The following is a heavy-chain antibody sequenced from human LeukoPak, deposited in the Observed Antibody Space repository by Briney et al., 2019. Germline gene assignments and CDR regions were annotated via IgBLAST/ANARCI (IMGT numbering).Heavy chain of an antibody. CDR3: ARRHTSSSGFDY. V-gene: IGHV4-39*01. D-gene: IGHD6-6*01. CDR2: SYNTETT. J-gene: IGHJ4*02. CDR1: GGSIMSNGYY. Sequence: SETLSLTCTVSGGSIMSNGYYWGRIRQPPGKGLEWIVSSYNTETTYYNPSLKRRVTLSVDTFNNQFSLRLNSVTAAGTAVYYCARRHTSSSGFDYWGQGILVTVSS.